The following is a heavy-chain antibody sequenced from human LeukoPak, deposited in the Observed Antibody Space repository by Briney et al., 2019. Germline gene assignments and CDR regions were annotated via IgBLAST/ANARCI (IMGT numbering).Heavy chain of an antibody. D-gene: IGHD6-13*01. CDR1: GFTFSSYW. CDR3: ARDEGSTWQRFDP. V-gene: IGHV3-74*01. CDR2: INSDGSST. J-gene: IGHJ5*02. Sequence: PGGSLRLSCAASGFTFSSYWMHWVRQAPGKGLVWVSRINSDGSSTSYADSVKGRFTISRDNAKNTLYLQMNGLRAEDTAVYYCARDEGSTWQRFDPWGQGTLVTVSS.